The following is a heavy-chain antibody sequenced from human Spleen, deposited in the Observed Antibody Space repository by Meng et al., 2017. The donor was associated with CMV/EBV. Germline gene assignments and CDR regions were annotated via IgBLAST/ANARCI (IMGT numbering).Heavy chain of an antibody. CDR3: ARDHDWNYFDP. V-gene: IGHV4-39*07. J-gene: IGHJ5*02. CDR1: GGSISSGRYY. D-gene: IGHD1-7*01. CDR2: IFYSGTT. Sequence: CAVSGGSISSGRYYWAWIRQPPGKGLEWIGNIFYSGTTYYNPSLKSRVTISVDTSKNHFSLKLRSVTAADTAVYSCARDHDWNYFDPWGQGTLVTVSS.